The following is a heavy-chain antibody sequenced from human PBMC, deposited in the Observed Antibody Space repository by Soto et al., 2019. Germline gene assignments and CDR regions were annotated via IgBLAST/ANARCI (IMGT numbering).Heavy chain of an antibody. J-gene: IGHJ4*02. CDR3: AVGRITYYYDSSGYPDDY. CDR2: IDPSDSYT. V-gene: IGHV5-10-1*01. CDR1: GYSFTSYW. Sequence: PGESLKISCKGSGYSFTSYWISWVRQMPGKGLEWMGRIDPSDSYTNYTPSFQGHVTISADKSISTAYLQWSSLKASDTAMYYCAVGRITYYYDSSGYPDDYWGKGTLVTVSS. D-gene: IGHD3-22*01.